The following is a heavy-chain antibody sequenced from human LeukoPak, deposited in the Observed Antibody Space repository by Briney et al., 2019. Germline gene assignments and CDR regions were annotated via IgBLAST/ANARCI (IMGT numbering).Heavy chain of an antibody. V-gene: IGHV4-4*07. CDR3: ARQGYTASQFSQDY. D-gene: IGHD5-12*01. CDR2: IYTTGST. Sequence: SDTLSLTCTVSGGSINSYYWSWVRQPAGKGLEWIGRIYTTGSTNYNPSLKSRVTMSIDTSKNQFSLNLNSVTAADTAIYYCARQGYTASQFSQDYWGQGTLVTVSS. J-gene: IGHJ4*02. CDR1: GGSINSYY.